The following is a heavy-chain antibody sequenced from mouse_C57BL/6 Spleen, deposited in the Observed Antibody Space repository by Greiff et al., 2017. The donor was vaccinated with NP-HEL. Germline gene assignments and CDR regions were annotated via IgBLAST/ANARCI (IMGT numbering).Heavy chain of an antibody. CDR2: IDPSDSYT. CDR1: GYTFTSYW. CDR3: ARGSTTVVAPMDY. V-gene: IGHV1-69*01. J-gene: IGHJ4*01. D-gene: IGHD1-1*01. Sequence: QVQLQQSGPELVMPGASVKLSCKASGYTFTSYWMHWVKQRPGQGLEWIGEIDPSDSYTNYNQKFKGKSTLTVDKSSSTAYMQLSSLTSEDSAVYYCARGSTTVVAPMDYWGQGTSVTVSS.